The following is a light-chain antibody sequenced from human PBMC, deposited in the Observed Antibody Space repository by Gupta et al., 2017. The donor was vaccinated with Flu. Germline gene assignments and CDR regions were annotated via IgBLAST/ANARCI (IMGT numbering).Light chain of an antibody. CDR3: QTWGTVIWV. J-gene: IGLJ3*02. CDR2: LNSDGSH. Sequence: QLVLTQSPSASASLGASVKRTCTLSSGHSSYAIEGHQQQPEKGPRYLMKLNSDGSHSKGYGIPDRFSGSSSGAERYLTIASLQSEDEADYYSQTWGTVIWVFGGGTKLTVL. CDR1: SGHSSYA. V-gene: IGLV4-69*01.